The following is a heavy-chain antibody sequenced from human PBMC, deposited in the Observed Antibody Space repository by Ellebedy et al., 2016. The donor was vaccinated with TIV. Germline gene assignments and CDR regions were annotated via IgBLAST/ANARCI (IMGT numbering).Heavy chain of an antibody. CDR3: ARNRIVVVDRRQRNWFDP. Sequence: GESLKISCAASGFTFSSYDMHWVRQAPGKGLEWVAVIWYDGSNKHYADSVDGRFTISRNNSKNTLYLQMNSLRVEDTAVYYCARNRIVVVDRRQRNWFDPWGQGTLVTVSS. D-gene: IGHD2-15*01. CDR1: GFTFSSYD. V-gene: IGHV3-33*01. CDR2: IWYDGSNK. J-gene: IGHJ5*02.